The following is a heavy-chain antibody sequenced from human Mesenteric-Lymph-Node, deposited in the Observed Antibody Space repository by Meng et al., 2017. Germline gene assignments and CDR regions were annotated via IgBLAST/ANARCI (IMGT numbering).Heavy chain of an antibody. J-gene: IGHJ6*02. CDR3: AKGAIFGVVIINYYYGMDV. D-gene: IGHD3-3*01. Sequence: GESLKISCAASGFTFSSYAMSWVRQAPGKGLEWVSAISGSGGSTYYADSVKGRFTISRDNSKNTLYLQMNSLRAEDTAVYYCAKGAIFGVVIINYYYGMDVWGQGTTVTVSS. CDR2: ISGSGGST. CDR1: GFTFSSYA. V-gene: IGHV3-23*01.